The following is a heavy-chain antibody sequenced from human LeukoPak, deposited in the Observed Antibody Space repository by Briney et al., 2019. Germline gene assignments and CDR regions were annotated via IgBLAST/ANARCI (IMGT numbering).Heavy chain of an antibody. J-gene: IGHJ4*02. V-gene: IGHV4-39*01. CDR3: AFYSAVTPFDH. CDR1: GGSISSSSYY. Sequence: SETLSLTCTVSGGSISSSSYYWGWFRQPPGNGLEWIGSIYYSGSTYYNPSLKSRVTISVDTSKNQFSLKLNSVTAADTAVYYCAFYSAVTPFDHWGQGTLVTVSS. CDR2: IYYSGST. D-gene: IGHD2-21*01.